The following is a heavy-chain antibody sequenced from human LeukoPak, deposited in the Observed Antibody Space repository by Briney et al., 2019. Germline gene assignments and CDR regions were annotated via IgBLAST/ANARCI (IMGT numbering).Heavy chain of an antibody. Sequence: SETLSLTCTVSGYSISSGYYWGWIRQPPGKGLEWIGSIYHSGSTYYNPSLKSRVTISVDTSKNQFSLKLSSVTAADTAVYYCARGADSGSYYFFSYWGQGTLVTVSS. J-gene: IGHJ4*02. V-gene: IGHV4-38-2*02. CDR3: ARGADSGSYYFFSY. CDR1: GYSISSGYY. D-gene: IGHD1-26*01. CDR2: IYHSGST.